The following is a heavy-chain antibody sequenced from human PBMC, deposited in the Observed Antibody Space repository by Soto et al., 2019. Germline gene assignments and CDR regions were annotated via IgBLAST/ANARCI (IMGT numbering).Heavy chain of an antibody. Sequence: ASVKVSCKASGYTFTSYGISWVRQAPGQGLEWMGWISAYNGNTNYAQKLQGRVTMTTDTSTSTAYMELRSLRSDDTAVYYCARDAGYCSGGSCYRTSSYYYYYMDVWGKGTTVTVSS. CDR1: GYTFTSYG. CDR2: ISAYNGNT. CDR3: ARDAGYCSGGSCYRTSSYYYYYMDV. J-gene: IGHJ6*03. D-gene: IGHD2-15*01. V-gene: IGHV1-18*01.